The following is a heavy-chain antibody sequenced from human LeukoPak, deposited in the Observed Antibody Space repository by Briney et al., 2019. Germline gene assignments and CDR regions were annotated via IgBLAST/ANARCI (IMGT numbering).Heavy chain of an antibody. CDR2: ISWNSGSI. D-gene: IGHD3-3*01. CDR3: ARDGYDFWSGYRYFDY. Sequence: GGSLRLSCAASGFTFDDYAMHWVRQAPGKGLEWVSGISWNSGSIGYADSVKGRFTISRDNAKNSLYLQMNSLRAEDTAVYHYARDGYDFWSGYRYFDYWGQGTLVTVSS. CDR1: GFTFDDYA. J-gene: IGHJ4*02. V-gene: IGHV3-9*01.